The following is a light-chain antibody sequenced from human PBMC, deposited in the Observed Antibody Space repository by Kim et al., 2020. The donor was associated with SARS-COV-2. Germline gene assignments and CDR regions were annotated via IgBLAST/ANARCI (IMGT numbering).Light chain of an antibody. Sequence: GQSFPISCTGTSSDVGAYYYVSWYQQPPGKAPKLMIFDVSKRPSGISNRFSGSKSGNTASLTISGLQAEDEADYYCSSYTTSSTYVFGSGTKVTVL. J-gene: IGLJ1*01. V-gene: IGLV2-14*03. CDR3: SSYTTSSTYV. CDR1: SSDVGAYYY. CDR2: DVS.